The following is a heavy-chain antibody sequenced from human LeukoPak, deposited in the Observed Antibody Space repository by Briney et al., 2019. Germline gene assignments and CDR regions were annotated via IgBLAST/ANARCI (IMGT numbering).Heavy chain of an antibody. CDR2: ISGDGGGGGT. CDR1: GFTFSTYT. CDR3: AKDFGRNIGGPGY. J-gene: IGHJ4*02. Sequence: PGGSLRLSCAASGFTFSTYTMAWIRQAPGGGLEWVSGISGDGGGGGTYYANSVKGRFAISRDNSQSTLYLQMDSVRAEDTAVYYCAKDFGRNIGGPGYWGRGTLVTVSS. D-gene: IGHD2-15*01. V-gene: IGHV3-23*01.